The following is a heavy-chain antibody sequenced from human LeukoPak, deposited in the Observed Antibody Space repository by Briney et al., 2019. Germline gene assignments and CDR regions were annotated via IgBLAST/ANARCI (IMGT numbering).Heavy chain of an antibody. CDR3: ARVVVRYFDWPPIGGMDV. Sequence: ASVNVSCKASGYTFTSYGISGVRQAPGQGLEGRGWISSYKGNTNYAQKLQGRVTMTTDTSTSTAYMELRSLGSDDTAVYYCARVVVRYFDWPPIGGMDVWGQGTTVTVSS. J-gene: IGHJ6*02. CDR2: ISSYKGNT. CDR1: GYTFTSYG. V-gene: IGHV1-18*01. D-gene: IGHD3-9*01.